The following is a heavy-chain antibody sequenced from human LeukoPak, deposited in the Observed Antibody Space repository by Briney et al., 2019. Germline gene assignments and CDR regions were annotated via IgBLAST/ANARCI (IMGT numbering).Heavy chain of an antibody. Sequence: GGSLRLSCAASGFTFSSYAMSWVRQAPGKGLEWVSAISGSGGSTYYADSVKGRFTISRDNSKNTLYLQMNSLRAEDTAVYYCARWRYSGYEGFDYWGQGTLVTVSS. J-gene: IGHJ4*02. CDR2: ISGSGGST. V-gene: IGHV3-23*01. D-gene: IGHD5-12*01. CDR1: GFTFSSYA. CDR3: ARWRYSGYEGFDY.